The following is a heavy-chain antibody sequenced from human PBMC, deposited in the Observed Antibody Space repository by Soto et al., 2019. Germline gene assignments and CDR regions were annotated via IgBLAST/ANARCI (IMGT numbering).Heavy chain of an antibody. CDR2: INHSGST. CDR1: GGSFSVYY. V-gene: IGHV4-34*01. Sequence: PSEPLSLTCAVYGGSFSVYYWSWIRHPPGKGLEWIGEINHSGSTNYNPSLKSRVTISVDTSKNQFSLKLSSVTAADTAVYYCARGHGIAVAGTLHYFDYWGQGTLVTVSS. D-gene: IGHD6-19*01. CDR3: ARGHGIAVAGTLHYFDY. J-gene: IGHJ4*02.